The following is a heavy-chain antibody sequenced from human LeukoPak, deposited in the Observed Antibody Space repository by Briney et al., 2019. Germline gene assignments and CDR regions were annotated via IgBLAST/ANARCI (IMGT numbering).Heavy chain of an antibody. V-gene: IGHV4-34*01. J-gene: IGHJ4*02. D-gene: IGHD2-2*01. CDR3: ARDFRRSSTSVGYDY. CDR1: GGSFSGYY. Sequence: KPSETLSLTCAVYGGSFSGYYWSWIRQPPGKGLEWIGEINHSGSTNYNPSLKSRVTISVDTSKNQFSLKLSSVTAADTAVYYCARDFRRSSTSVGYDYWGQGTLVTVSS. CDR2: INHSGST.